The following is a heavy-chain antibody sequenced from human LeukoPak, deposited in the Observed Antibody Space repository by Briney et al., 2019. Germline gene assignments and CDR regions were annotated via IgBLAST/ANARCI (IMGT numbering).Heavy chain of an antibody. V-gene: IGHV4-39*01. J-gene: IGHJ4*02. CDR3: ARLGTYSGNLFDN. CDR1: GGSVSSDSYY. D-gene: IGHD1-26*01. CDR2: INYSGTT. Sequence: PSETLSLTCTVSGGSVSSDSYYWVWVRQPPGKGLVWTGSINYSGTTFYSSSLKSRITLSMDASKNQFSLRLTSVTAADTAVYYCARLGTYSGNLFDNWGQGTLVTVSS.